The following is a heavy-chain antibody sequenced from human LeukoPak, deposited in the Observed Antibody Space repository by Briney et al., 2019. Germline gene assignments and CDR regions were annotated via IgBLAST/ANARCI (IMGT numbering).Heavy chain of an antibody. D-gene: IGHD1-26*01. CDR3: AKDGVGATSLDY. J-gene: IGHJ4*02. Sequence: GGSLRLSCAASGFTFSNAWMNWVRQAPGKGLEWVAVIWYDGSNKYYADSVKGRFTISRDNSKNTLYLQMNSLRAEDTAVYYCAKDGVGATSLDYWGQGTLVTVSS. CDR2: IWYDGSNK. V-gene: IGHV3-33*06. CDR1: GFTFSNAW.